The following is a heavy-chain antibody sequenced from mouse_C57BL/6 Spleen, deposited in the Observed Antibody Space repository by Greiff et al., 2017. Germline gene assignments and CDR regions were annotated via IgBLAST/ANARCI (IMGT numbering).Heavy chain of an antibody. Sequence: VQLQQSGAELVKPGASVKLSCKASGYTFTEYTIHWVKQRSGQGLEWIGWFYPGSGSIKYNEKFKDKATLTADKSSSTAEMELSRLTSEDSAVYFCARSPLLLPSMDYWGQGTSVTVSS. J-gene: IGHJ4*01. V-gene: IGHV1-62-2*01. CDR2: FYPGSGSI. CDR3: ARSPLLLPSMDY. D-gene: IGHD1-1*01. CDR1: GYTFTEYT.